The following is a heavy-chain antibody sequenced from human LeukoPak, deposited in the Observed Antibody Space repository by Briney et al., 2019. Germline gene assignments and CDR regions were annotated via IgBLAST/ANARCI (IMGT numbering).Heavy chain of an antibody. D-gene: IGHD3-3*01. CDR3: ARHGGYYDFWSGYRDY. J-gene: IGHJ4*02. CDR2: IYYSGST. V-gene: IGHV4-39*01. CDR1: GGSISSSSYY. Sequence: PSETLSLTCTVSGGSISSSSYYWGWIRQPPGKGLEWIGSIYYSGSTYYNPSLKSRVTISVDTSKNQFSLKLSSVTAADTAVYYCARHGGYYDFWSGYRDYWGQGTLVTVSS.